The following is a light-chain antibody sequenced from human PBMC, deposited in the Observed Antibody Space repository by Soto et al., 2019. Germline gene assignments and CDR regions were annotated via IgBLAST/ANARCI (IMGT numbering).Light chain of an antibody. CDR3: QQYNNWPQT. CDR2: GSS. Sequence: EIVMTQSPATLSVSPGERATLSCRASQSVAGNLAWYQQKPGQAPRLLIYGSSTRATGFPARFSGSGSGTEFTLTISSLQSADFAVYYCQQYNNWPQTFGQGTKVEIK. CDR1: QSVAGN. J-gene: IGKJ1*01. V-gene: IGKV3-15*01.